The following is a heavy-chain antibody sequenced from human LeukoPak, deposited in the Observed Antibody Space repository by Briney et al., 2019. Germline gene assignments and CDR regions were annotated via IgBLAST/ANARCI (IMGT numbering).Heavy chain of an antibody. CDR1: GGTFSGYY. D-gene: IGHD4-17*01. Sequence: PSESLSLTCAAYGGTFSGYYRSWIRQPPGKGLEWIGEINHSGATTYNPSLKSRDTISVDTSKNQFSLKLSSVTAADTAVYYCAASRRAYETTVTTWSSIYFDHWGQGTLATVSS. J-gene: IGHJ4*02. V-gene: IGHV4-34*08. CDR2: INHSGAT. CDR3: AASRRAYETTVTTWSSIYFDH.